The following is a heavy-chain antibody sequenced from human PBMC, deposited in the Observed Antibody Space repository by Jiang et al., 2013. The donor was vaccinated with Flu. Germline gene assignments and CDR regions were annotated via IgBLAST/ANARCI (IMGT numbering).Heavy chain of an antibody. CDR3: ARRPHYYDSRLYPSVDY. CDR1: GFSLTTLWSG. Sequence: KPTQTLTLTCTFSGFSLTTLWSGCGLDPSAPERPWSGLHSVYWDDDRRYSPSLRSRLTITKDTSKNQVVLTLTNMDPVDTATYYCARRPHYYDSRLYPSVDYWGQGTLVTVSS. J-gene: IGHJ4*02. CDR2: VYWDDDR. V-gene: IGHV2-5*02. D-gene: IGHD3-22*01.